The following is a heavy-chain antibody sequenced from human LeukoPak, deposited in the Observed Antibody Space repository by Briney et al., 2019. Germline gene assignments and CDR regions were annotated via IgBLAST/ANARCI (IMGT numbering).Heavy chain of an antibody. CDR2: IDWDDDK. CDR3: ARSSNWNFCFDS. Sequence: SGPALVKPTQTLTLTCTLSGFSLSTSGMRVSWIRQPPGKALEYLARIDWDDDKFYSTSLKTRLTISKDTSKNQVVLAMTNVDPVDTATYYCARSSNWNFCFDSWGRGTLVTVSS. J-gene: IGHJ4*02. CDR1: GFSLSTSGMR. D-gene: IGHD1-7*01. V-gene: IGHV2-70*04.